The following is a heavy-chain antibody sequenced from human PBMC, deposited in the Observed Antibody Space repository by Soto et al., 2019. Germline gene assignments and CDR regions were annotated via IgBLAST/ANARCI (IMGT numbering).Heavy chain of an antibody. D-gene: IGHD5-18*01. CDR2: IYYSGST. CDR3: ARQDTAMVTWFDP. J-gene: IGHJ5*02. CDR1: GGSISSGDYY. V-gene: IGHV4-30-4*01. Sequence: QVQLQESGPGLVKPSQTLSLTCTVSGGSISSGDYYWSWIRQPPGKGLEWIGYIYYSGSTYYNPSLESRVTISVDTSKTPFSLKLSSVTAADTAVYYCARQDTAMVTWFDPWGQGTLVTVSS.